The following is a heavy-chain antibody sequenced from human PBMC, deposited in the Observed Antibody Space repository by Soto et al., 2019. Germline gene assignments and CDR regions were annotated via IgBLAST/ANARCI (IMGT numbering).Heavy chain of an antibody. V-gene: IGHV1-18*01. CDR1: GYIFSNYG. Sequence: ASVKVSCKASGYIFSNYGITWVRQAPGQGLEWLGWISAYNHNTDSAQRLQGRVTFTTDTSTSTAYMELRGLTSDDTGVYYCGRGDPIFGVANAMDVWGPGTAVTGAS. CDR3: GRGDPIFGVANAMDV. CDR2: ISAYNHNT. D-gene: IGHD3-3*01. J-gene: IGHJ6*02.